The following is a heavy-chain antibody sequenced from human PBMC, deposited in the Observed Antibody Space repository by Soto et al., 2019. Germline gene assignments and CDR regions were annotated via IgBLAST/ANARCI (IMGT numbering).Heavy chain of an antibody. J-gene: IGHJ6*02. CDR1: GGSISRYY. CDR2: LYNTGST. CDR3: ARDLWGYCGTDCYPLDV. V-gene: IGHV4-59*01. D-gene: IGHD2-21*02. Sequence: QVRLQESGPGLVKPSETLSLTCTVSGGSISRYYWSWIRQPPGKGLEWIGYLYNTGSTIYNPSLNSPLPISVDTSKNQFSLKLNSLTAADTAVYYCARDLWGYCGTDCYPLDVWGQGTTVTVSS.